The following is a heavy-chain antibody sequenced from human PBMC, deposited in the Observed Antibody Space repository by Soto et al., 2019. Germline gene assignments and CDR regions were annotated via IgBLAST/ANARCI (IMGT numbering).Heavy chain of an antibody. CDR3: AIYYVTRGQAV. D-gene: IGHD3-10*02. V-gene: IGHV4-30-4*01. J-gene: IGHJ3*01. CDR2: SFYSGHT. Sequence: SETLSLTCTVSGGSISSGDSYWTWIRQSPGRGLEWIGYSFYSGHTYYNPPLKSRVTISVDTSKNQFSLKLNSVTAADTAVYYCAIYYVTRGQAVWGQWTMVTVS. CDR1: GGSISSGDSY.